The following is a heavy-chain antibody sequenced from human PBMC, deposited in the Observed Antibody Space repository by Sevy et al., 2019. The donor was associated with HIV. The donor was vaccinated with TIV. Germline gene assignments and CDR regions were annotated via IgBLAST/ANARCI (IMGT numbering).Heavy chain of an antibody. CDR3: AKDRVTVFGVVVTFDS. J-gene: IGHJ4*02. D-gene: IGHD3-3*01. V-gene: IGHV3-23*01. Sequence: GGSLRLSCVASGFTFSRYGMHWVRQAPGKGLEWVSTISGSGYATYYADSVKGRFIISRDTSRNTLYLQMNSLRVEDSAVYFCAKDRVTVFGVVVTFDSWGQGTLVTVSS. CDR1: GFTFSRYG. CDR2: ISGSGYAT.